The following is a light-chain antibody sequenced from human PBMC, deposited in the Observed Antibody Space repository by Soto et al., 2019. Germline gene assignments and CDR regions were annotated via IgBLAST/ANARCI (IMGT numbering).Light chain of an antibody. V-gene: IGLV2-14*01. CDR3: SSYTSSTPLGYV. CDR2: EVS. Sequence: QSVLTQPASVSGSPGQSITISCTGTSSDVGGYNFVSWYQQHPGKAPKLMIYEVSNRPSGVSNRFSGSKSGNTASLTISGLQAEDEADYYCSSYTSSTPLGYVFGTGTK. CDR1: SSDVGGYNF. J-gene: IGLJ1*01.